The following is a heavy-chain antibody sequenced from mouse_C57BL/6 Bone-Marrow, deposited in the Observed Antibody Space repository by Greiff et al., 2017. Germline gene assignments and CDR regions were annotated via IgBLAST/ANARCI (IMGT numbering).Heavy chain of an antibody. CDR3: GRGNCLFAY. CDR1: GYTFTSYW. Sequence: VQLQQPGAELVKPGASVKLSCKASGYTFTSYWMQWVNQRPGQGLEWIGEIDPSDSYTNYNQKFKGKATLTVDTSSSTAYMQLSSLTSEDSAVYYGGRGNCLFAYGGQGTLVTVSA. CDR2: IDPSDSYT. V-gene: IGHV1-50*01. D-gene: IGHD4-1*02. J-gene: IGHJ3*01.